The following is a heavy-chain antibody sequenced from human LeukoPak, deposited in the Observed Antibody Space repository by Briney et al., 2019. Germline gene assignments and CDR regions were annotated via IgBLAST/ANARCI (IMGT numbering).Heavy chain of an antibody. D-gene: IGHD3-22*01. CDR1: GGSISSYY. CDR3: ARVPIYYDSSLNYYYMDV. J-gene: IGHJ6*03. CDR2: IYYSGST. Sequence: PSETLSLTCTVSGGSISSYYWSWIRHPPGKGREWIGYIYYSGSTNYNPSLKSRVTISVDTSKNQFSLKLNSVTAADPAVYYCARVPIYYDSSLNYYYMDVWGKGTTVTVSS. V-gene: IGHV4-59*01.